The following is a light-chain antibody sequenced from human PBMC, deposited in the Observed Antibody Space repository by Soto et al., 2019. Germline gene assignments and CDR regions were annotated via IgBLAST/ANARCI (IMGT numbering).Light chain of an antibody. CDR3: QSYDSSLSAPYV. V-gene: IGLV1-40*01. Sequence: QSVLTQPPSVSGAPGQRVTISCTGSSSNIGAGYDVHWYQQLPGTAPKLLIYGNSNRPSGVPDRFSGSKSGTSASLAITGLQAEDEAHYYCQSYDSSLSAPYVFGTGTKVTVL. CDR2: GNS. CDR1: SSNIGAGYD. J-gene: IGLJ1*01.